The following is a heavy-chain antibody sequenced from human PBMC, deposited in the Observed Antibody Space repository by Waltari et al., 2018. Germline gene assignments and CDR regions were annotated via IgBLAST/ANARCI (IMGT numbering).Heavy chain of an antibody. D-gene: IGHD1-26*01. V-gene: IGHV5-51*01. J-gene: IGHJ3*01. Sequence: EVQLVQSGTQVKKPGESLRISCKASGYSFSSYWIGWGRQMPGKGMGGMGIIFPRDSDTRYTPSSQGRVTISADKSTGTAYLQFSSLTASDTAMYFCARELIWPGELGPFDLWGQGTFVSVSS. CDR3: ARELIWPGELGPFDL. CDR1: GYSFSSYW. CDR2: IFPRDSDT.